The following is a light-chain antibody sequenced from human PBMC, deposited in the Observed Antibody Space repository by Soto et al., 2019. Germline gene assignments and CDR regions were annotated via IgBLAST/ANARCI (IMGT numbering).Light chain of an antibody. J-gene: IGKJ1*01. V-gene: IGKV3-11*01. Sequence: EIVMTQSPATLSLSPGERATLSCRASQSVGKYLVWYQQKPGQAPRLLIYDASNRATGIPVRFSGSGSGTDFTLTISSLEPDDFAVYYCQQRGNRPPWTFGQGTKVDIK. CDR2: DAS. CDR1: QSVGKY. CDR3: QQRGNRPPWT.